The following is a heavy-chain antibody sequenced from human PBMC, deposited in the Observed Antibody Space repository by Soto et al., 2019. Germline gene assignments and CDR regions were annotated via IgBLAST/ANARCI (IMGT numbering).Heavy chain of an antibody. D-gene: IGHD1-26*01. Sequence: EVQLVESGGGLIQPGGSLRLSCAASGFTVSSNYMSWVRQAPGKGREWVSVIYSGGSTYYADSVKGRCTISRDNSKNTMYLQMNSLRAEATAVDYCARATEGAFDIWGQGTMVTVSS. CDR1: GFTVSSNY. CDR2: IYSGGST. J-gene: IGHJ3*02. CDR3: ARATEGAFDI. V-gene: IGHV3-53*01.